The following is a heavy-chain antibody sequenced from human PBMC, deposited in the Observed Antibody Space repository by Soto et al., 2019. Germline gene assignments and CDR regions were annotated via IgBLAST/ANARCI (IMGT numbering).Heavy chain of an antibody. Sequence: GGSLRLSCAASGFTFSSYSMNWVRQAPGKGLEWVSSISSSSSYIYYADSVKGRFTISRDNAKNSLYLQMNSLRAEDTAVYYCARDVDFWSGYTAPDDFDIWCQGKMVTVSS. CDR2: ISSSSSYI. CDR1: GFTFSSYS. D-gene: IGHD3-3*01. V-gene: IGHV3-21*01. J-gene: IGHJ3*02. CDR3: ARDVDFWSGYTAPDDFDI.